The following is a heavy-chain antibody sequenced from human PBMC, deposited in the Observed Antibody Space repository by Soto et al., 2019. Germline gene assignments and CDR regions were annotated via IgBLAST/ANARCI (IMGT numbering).Heavy chain of an antibody. Sequence: PGESLKISWKSSGYSFTDYWIGWVLQMPGKGLEWMGIIYPGDSDARYSPSFQGQVTISVDTSINTAFLRWNSLTASDTAMYYCARQADYNILTGYFYYFDYWGQGSLVTVSS. J-gene: IGHJ4*02. CDR2: IYPGDSDA. V-gene: IGHV5-51*01. D-gene: IGHD3-9*01. CDR1: GYSFTDYW. CDR3: ARQADYNILTGYFYYFDY.